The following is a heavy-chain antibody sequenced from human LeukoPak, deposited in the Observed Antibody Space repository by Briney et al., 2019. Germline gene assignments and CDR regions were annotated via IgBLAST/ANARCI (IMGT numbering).Heavy chain of an antibody. CDR2: IWYDGSNK. J-gene: IGHJ4*02. D-gene: IGHD6-6*01. CDR3: ARAGQLAYFDY. V-gene: IGHV3-33*01. CDR1: GFTFSSYG. Sequence: PGRSLRLSCAASGFTFSSYGMHWVRQAPGKGLEWVAVIWYDGSNKYYADSVKGRFTISRDNSKNTLYLQMNSLRAEDTAVYYCARAGQLAYFDYWGQGTLVTVSS.